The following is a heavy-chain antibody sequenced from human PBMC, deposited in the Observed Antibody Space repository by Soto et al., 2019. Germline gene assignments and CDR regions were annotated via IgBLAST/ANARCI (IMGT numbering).Heavy chain of an antibody. Sequence: ASVKVSCKASGYTFTSYGISWVRQAPGQGLGWMGWISAYNGNTNHAQKLQGRVTMTTDSSTSTAYMELRSLRSDDTAVYYCARGHPADYDFWSGYYTSSYYYYYMDVWGKRTTVTVSS. V-gene: IGHV1-18*01. CDR1: GYTFTSYG. CDR2: ISAYNGNT. CDR3: ARGHPADYDFWSGYYTSSYYYYYMDV. D-gene: IGHD3-3*01. J-gene: IGHJ6*03.